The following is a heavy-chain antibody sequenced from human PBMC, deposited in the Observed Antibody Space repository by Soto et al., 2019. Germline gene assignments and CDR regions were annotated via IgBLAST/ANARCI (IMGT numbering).Heavy chain of an antibody. Sequence: VASVKVSCKASGGTFSSYAISWVRQAPGQGLEWMGGIIPIFGTANYAQKFQGRATITADKSTSTAYMELSSLRSEDTAVYYCAYYDSSGPFDYWGQGTLVTVSS. D-gene: IGHD3-22*01. V-gene: IGHV1-69*06. CDR3: AYYDSSGPFDY. CDR2: IIPIFGTA. J-gene: IGHJ4*02. CDR1: GGTFSSYA.